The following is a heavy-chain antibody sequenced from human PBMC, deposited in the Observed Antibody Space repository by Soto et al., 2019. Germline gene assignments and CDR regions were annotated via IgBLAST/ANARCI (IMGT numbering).Heavy chain of an antibody. V-gene: IGHV1-18*04. CDR2: ISAYNGNT. CDR3: ARDRGLTIFGVVINYYYCGMDV. J-gene: IGHJ6*02. CDR1: GYTFTSYG. D-gene: IGHD3-3*01. Sequence: QVQLVQSGAEVKKPGASVKVSCKASGYTFTSYGISWVRQAPGQGLEWVGWISAYNGNTNYAQKLQGRVTMTTDTSTSTGYMELRSLRSDDTAVYYCARDRGLTIFGVVINYYYCGMDVWGQGTTVTVSS.